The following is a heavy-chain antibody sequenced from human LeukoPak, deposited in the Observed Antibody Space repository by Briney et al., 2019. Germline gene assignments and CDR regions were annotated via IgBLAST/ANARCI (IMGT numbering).Heavy chain of an antibody. Sequence: GGSPRLSRAASGFIFKDYWMIWVRQAPGKGLEWVANIKQDGSEKYYVDSVKGRFTISRDNAKNSLYLQMNTLRAEDTAMYYCAKDAQPRSRWFDPWGQGTLVTVSS. CDR2: IKQDGSEK. CDR3: AKDAQPRSRWFDP. CDR1: GFIFKDYW. J-gene: IGHJ5*02. V-gene: IGHV3-7*03. D-gene: IGHD3-16*01.